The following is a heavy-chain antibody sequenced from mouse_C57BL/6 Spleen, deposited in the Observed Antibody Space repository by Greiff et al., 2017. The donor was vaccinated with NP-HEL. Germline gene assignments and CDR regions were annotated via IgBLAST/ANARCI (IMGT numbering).Heavy chain of an antibody. J-gene: IGHJ4*01. V-gene: IGHV1-7*01. CDR3: ARTGTGNYAMDY. CDR1: GYTFTSYW. CDR2: INPSSGYT. D-gene: IGHD4-1*01. Sequence: XQRVESGAELAKPGASVKLSCKASGYTFTSYWMHWVKQRPGQGLEWIGYINPSSGYTKYNQKFKDKATLTADKSSSTAYMQLSSLTYEDSAVYYCARTGTGNYAMDYWGQGTSVTVSS.